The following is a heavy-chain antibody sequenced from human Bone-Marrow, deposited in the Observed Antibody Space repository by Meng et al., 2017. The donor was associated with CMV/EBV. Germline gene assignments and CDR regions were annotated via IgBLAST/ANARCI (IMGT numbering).Heavy chain of an antibody. CDR3: ANRYRGYEDVWYFES. Sequence: GESLKISCAMSGFTLNNFHMHWVRQAPGRGLEWVAFIRDDGNDIHYGDSVRGRFTISRDNSKNTLYLQMNSLRAEDTAVYYCANRYRGYEDVWYFESCGQGALVAVSS. D-gene: IGHD5-12*01. V-gene: IGHV3-30*02. CDR2: IRDDGNDI. J-gene: IGHJ4*02. CDR1: GFTLNNFH.